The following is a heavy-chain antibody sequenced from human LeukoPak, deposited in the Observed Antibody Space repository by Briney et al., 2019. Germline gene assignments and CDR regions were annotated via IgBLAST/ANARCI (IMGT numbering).Heavy chain of an antibody. CDR1: GFTFSSYA. CDR3: AKGPRASGWTYFDY. Sequence: GGSLRLSCAASGFTFSSYAMGWVRQAPGKGLEWVSVISGGGGSTYSAESVKGRFTISRDNSKNTLYLQMNSLRVEDTAVYYCAKGPRASGWTYFDYWGQGTLVTVSS. V-gene: IGHV3-23*01. D-gene: IGHD6-19*01. CDR2: ISGGGGST. J-gene: IGHJ4*02.